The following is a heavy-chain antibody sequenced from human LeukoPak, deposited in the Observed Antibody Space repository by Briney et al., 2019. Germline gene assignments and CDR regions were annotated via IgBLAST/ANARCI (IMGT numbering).Heavy chain of an antibody. Sequence: GSSVKVSCKASGGTFSSYAISWVRQAPGQGLEWMGGIIPIFGTANYAQKFQGRVTITADESTSTAYMELSSLRSEDTAVYYCARDSLGAGTVGATSGYWGQGTLVTVSS. CDR3: ARDSLGAGTVGATSGY. V-gene: IGHV1-69*01. J-gene: IGHJ4*02. D-gene: IGHD1-26*01. CDR2: IIPIFGTA. CDR1: GGTFSSYA.